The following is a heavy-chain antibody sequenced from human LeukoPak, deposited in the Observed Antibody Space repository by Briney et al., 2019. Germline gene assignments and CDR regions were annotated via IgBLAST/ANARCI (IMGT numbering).Heavy chain of an antibody. CDR1: GYTFTSYD. CDR3: ARDYGSGSYYYYYYGMDV. D-gene: IGHD3-10*01. Sequence: GASVKVSCKASGYTFTSYDIKWVRRATGQGLEWMGWMNPNSGNTGYAQKFQGRVTMTRHTSISTAYMELSSLRSEDTAVYYCARDYGSGSYYYYYYGMDVWGQGTTVTVS. V-gene: IGHV1-8*01. CDR2: MNPNSGNT. J-gene: IGHJ6*02.